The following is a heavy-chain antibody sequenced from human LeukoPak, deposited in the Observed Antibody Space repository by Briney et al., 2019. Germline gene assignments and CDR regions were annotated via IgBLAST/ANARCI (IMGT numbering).Heavy chain of an antibody. CDR3: ARVGNYGDYVLPADY. Sequence: GGSLRLSCAASGFTFSSHAMHWVRQAPGKGLEYVSAISSNGGSTYYANSVKGRFTISRDNSKNTLYLQMGSLRAEDMAVYYCARVGNYGDYVLPADYWGQGTLVTVSS. CDR2: ISSNGGST. D-gene: IGHD4-17*01. J-gene: IGHJ4*02. V-gene: IGHV3-64*01. CDR1: GFTFSSHA.